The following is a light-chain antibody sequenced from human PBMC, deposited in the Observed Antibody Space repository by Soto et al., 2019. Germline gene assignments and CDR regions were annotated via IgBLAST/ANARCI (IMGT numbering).Light chain of an antibody. CDR1: QSVSSS. V-gene: IGKV3-15*01. CDR3: QQYNNNGPET. CDR2: GAS. J-gene: IGKJ1*01. Sequence: VMPQSPATLSASPGDSATLSCRASQSVSSSFAWYQLKPGQAPRLLNYGASTRATGIPARFSGSESGIECTLTISSVQSEDFAVYYCQQYNNNGPETVGQGTKVDIK.